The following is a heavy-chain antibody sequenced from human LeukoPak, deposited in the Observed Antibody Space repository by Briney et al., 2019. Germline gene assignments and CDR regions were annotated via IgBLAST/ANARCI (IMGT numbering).Heavy chain of an antibody. V-gene: IGHV3-30*04. Sequence: GGSLRLSCAASGFTFSSYAMHWVRQAPGKGLEWVAVISYDGSNKYYADSVKGRFTISRDNSKNTLYLQMNSLRAEDTAVYYCARASSRYCSSTSCYGCDYWGQGTLVTASS. J-gene: IGHJ4*02. CDR3: ARASSRYCSSTSCYGCDY. CDR2: ISYDGSNK. CDR1: GFTFSSYA. D-gene: IGHD2-2*01.